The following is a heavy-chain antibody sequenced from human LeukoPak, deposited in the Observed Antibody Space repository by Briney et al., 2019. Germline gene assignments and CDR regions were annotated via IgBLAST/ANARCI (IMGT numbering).Heavy chain of an antibody. Sequence: SETLSLTCTVSGGSVSSGSYYWSWIRQPPGKGLEWIGYIYYSGSTNYNPSLKSRVTISVDTSKNQFSLKLSSVTAADTAVYYCARSEVAGTGRFDYWGQGTLVTASS. D-gene: IGHD6-19*01. CDR2: IYYSGST. V-gene: IGHV4-61*01. J-gene: IGHJ4*02. CDR1: GGSVSSGSYY. CDR3: ARSEVAGTGRFDY.